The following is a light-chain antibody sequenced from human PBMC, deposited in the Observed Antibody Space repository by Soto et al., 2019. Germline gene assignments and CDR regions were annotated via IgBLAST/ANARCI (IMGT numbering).Light chain of an antibody. CDR2: DAS. V-gene: IGKV1-33*01. CDR1: QNINNY. CDR3: QQYENLPT. Sequence: SERTQCRSCLSASLGYRVTITCQASQNINNYLNWYQQKPGRAPKLLIYDASNLEAGVPSRFRGSGSGTDFTFTISRLQPEDIATYYCQQYENLPTFGQGTRLEI. J-gene: IGKJ5*01.